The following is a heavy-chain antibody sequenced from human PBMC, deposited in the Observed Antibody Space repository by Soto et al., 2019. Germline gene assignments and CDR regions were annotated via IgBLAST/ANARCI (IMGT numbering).Heavy chain of an antibody. CDR1: GFTFSDYY. D-gene: IGHD2-2*01. CDR2: ISSSGSTI. J-gene: IGHJ6*02. Sequence: QVQLVESGGGLVKPGGSLRLSCAASGFTFSDYYMSWIRQAPGKGXEWVXYISSSGSTIYYADSVKGRFTISRDNAKXXXXXXXXXXXXXXXXXXXXXXXXXXISTXXXXXPVDVWGQGTTVTVSS. CDR3: XXXXXXISTXXXXXPVDV. V-gene: IGHV3-11*01.